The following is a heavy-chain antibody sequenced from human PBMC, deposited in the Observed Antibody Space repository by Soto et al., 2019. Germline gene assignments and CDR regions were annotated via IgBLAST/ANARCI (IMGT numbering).Heavy chain of an antibody. CDR1: GGSISDRDYY. D-gene: IGHD2-8*01. CDR3: AARHCIDGVCYYFDY. V-gene: IGHV4-39*01. J-gene: IGHJ4*02. CDR2: VHYSGTT. Sequence: QLQLQESGPGLVKPSETLSLTCTVSGGSISDRDYYWGWIRQPPGKGLEWIGHVHYSGTTYYHPSLKSRVTIPTDTSKNSFSLRLTSVTAADTAVYYFAARHCIDGVCYYFDYWGQGALVTVSS.